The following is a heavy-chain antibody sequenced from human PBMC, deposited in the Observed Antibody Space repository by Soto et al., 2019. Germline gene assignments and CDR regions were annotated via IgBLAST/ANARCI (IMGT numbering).Heavy chain of an antibody. Sequence: GESLKISCAASGFTFSNAWMSWVRQAPGKGLEWVGRIKSKTDGGTTDYAAPVKGRFTISRDDSKNTLYLQMNSLKTEDTAVYYCTTDLEYSSSGGVYWGQGTLVTVSS. CDR3: TTDLEYSSSGGVY. V-gene: IGHV3-15*01. CDR2: IKSKTDGGTT. CDR1: GFTFSNAW. J-gene: IGHJ4*02. D-gene: IGHD6-6*01.